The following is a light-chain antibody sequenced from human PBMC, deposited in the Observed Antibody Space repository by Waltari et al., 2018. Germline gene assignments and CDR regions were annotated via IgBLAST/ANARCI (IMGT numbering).Light chain of an antibody. CDR3: QQYYNFPHT. J-gene: IGKJ2*01. CDR1: QGISSH. CDR2: DTS. Sequence: VIWVTQSPSLLSPSQGDRVTISCRVSQGISSHLAWYQQKPGKAPDLLIYDTSTLQSGVPSRFSGSGSGTDFTLTISSLQSEDFATYCCQQYYNFPHTFGQGTKLEI. V-gene: IGKV1D-8*01.